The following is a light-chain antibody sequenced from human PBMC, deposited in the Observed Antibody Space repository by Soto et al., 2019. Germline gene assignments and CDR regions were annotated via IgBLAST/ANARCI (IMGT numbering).Light chain of an antibody. CDR1: NIGGKS. J-gene: IGLJ2*01. CDR3: QVWDSSADHVV. V-gene: IGLV3-21*02. CDR2: DDS. Sequence: SYVVTQPPSVSVAPGQTARITCGGNNIGGKSVHWYQQKPGQAPVLVVYDDSDRPSGIPERFSGSNSRNTATLSISRVEAGDEADYYCQVWDSSADHVVFGGGTKLTVL.